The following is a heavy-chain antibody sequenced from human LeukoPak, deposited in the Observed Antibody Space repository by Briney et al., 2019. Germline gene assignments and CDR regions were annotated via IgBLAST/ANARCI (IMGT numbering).Heavy chain of an antibody. D-gene: IGHD6-6*01. J-gene: IGHJ5*02. Sequence: GASVKVSCKASGGTFSSYAISWVRQAPGQGLEWMGGIIPIFGTANYAQKFQGRVTITADESTSTAYMELSSLRSEDTAVYYCARSGVRDWLGMGSSSALDWFDPWGQGTLVTVSS. V-gene: IGHV1-69*13. CDR1: GGTFSSYA. CDR2: IIPIFGTA. CDR3: ARSGVRDWLGMGSSSALDWFDP.